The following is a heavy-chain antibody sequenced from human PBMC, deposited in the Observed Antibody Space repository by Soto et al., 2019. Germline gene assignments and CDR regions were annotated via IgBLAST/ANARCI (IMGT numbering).Heavy chain of an antibody. CDR3: ARETYFDY. Sequence: ASVKVSCKTSGYTFTNSDISWVRQAPGQGLEWMGWISPYNGNTNYAQKLQGRITMTTDTSTSTVYMELRSLRSDDTAVYYCARETYFDYWGQGTLVTVSS. V-gene: IGHV1-18*01. CDR1: GYTFTNSD. CDR2: ISPYNGNT. J-gene: IGHJ4*02.